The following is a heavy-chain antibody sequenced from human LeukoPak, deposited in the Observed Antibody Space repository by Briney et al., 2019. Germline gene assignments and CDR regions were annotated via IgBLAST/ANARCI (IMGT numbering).Heavy chain of an antibody. CDR3: ARGRLEWTVDNWFDP. CDR1: GFTFTSYD. Sequence: ASVKVSCKASGFTFTSYDINWVRQATGQGPEWMGWMNPNSGNTGYAQNFQGRVNITRNTSITTAYLELSSLRPEDTAVYYCARGRLEWTVDNWFDPWGQGTLVTVSS. D-gene: IGHD3-3*01. J-gene: IGHJ5*02. CDR2: MNPNSGNT. V-gene: IGHV1-8*03.